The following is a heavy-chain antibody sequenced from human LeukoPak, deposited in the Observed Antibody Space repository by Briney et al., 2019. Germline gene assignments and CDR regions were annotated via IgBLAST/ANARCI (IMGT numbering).Heavy chain of an antibody. D-gene: IGHD6-13*01. CDR1: GGSFSGYY. CDR3: ASSSSSWTIDY. Sequence: PSETLSLTCAVYGGSFSGYYWSWIRQPPGKGLEWIGEINHSGSTNYNPSRKSRVTISVDTSKNQFSLKLSSVTAADTAVYYCASSSSSWTIDYWGQGTLVTVSS. J-gene: IGHJ4*02. CDR2: INHSGST. V-gene: IGHV4-34*01.